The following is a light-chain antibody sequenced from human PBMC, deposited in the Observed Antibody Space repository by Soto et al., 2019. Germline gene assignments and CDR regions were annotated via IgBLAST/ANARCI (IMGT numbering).Light chain of an antibody. CDR2: GAS. Sequence: EIVLTQSPGTLSLSPGEGATLSCRASQSVSSSFLAWYQQKPGQAPRLLIYGASSRASGIPGRFSGSGSGTDFTLTISGLDPEDFAVYYCHQYGSSPYTFGQGTKLEIK. CDR1: QSVSSSF. CDR3: HQYGSSPYT. J-gene: IGKJ2*01. V-gene: IGKV3-20*01.